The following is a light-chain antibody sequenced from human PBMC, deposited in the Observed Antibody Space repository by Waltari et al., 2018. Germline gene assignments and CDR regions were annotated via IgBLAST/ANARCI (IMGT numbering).Light chain of an antibody. J-gene: IGKJ2*01. CDR2: SSS. CDR3: QQANSFPYT. V-gene: IGKV1D-12*01. Sequence: DIQMTQPPSSVSASVGDRVTITCRASQDISSWLAWYQQKPGKAPELLIYSSSTLHFGVPSRFSGSRSGTEFSLTITGLQPDDSATYFCQQANSFPYTYGQGTKLDI. CDR1: QDISSW.